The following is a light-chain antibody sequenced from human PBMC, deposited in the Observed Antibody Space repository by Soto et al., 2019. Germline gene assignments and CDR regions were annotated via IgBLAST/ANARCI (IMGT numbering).Light chain of an antibody. Sequence: EIVMTQSPATLSVSPGERATLSCRASQSVSSNLAWYQQKPGQAPRLLIYGASIRATGIPARFSGSGSGTEFTLTISSLQPDDFATYYCQQYNSYSWTFGQGTKVEIK. V-gene: IGKV3-15*01. CDR3: QQYNSYSWT. CDR1: QSVSSN. J-gene: IGKJ1*01. CDR2: GAS.